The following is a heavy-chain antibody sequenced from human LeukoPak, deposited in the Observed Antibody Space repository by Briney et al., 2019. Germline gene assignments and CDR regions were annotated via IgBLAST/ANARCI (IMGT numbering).Heavy chain of an antibody. CDR3: ARGQEKDDYGSDH. D-gene: IGHD3-10*01. Sequence: GRSLRLSCAASGFTFSSYGMHWVRQAPGKGLEWVAVISYDGSNKYYADSVKGRFTISRDNSKNTLYLQMNSLRAEDTAVYYCARGQEKDDYGSDHWGQGTLVTVSS. CDR1: GFTFSSYG. V-gene: IGHV3-30*03. J-gene: IGHJ4*02. CDR2: ISYDGSNK.